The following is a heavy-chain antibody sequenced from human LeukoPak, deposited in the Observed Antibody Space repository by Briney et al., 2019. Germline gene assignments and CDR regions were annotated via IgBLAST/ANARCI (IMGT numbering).Heavy chain of an antibody. CDR2: INPHSGGT. CDR1: GYTFTGYY. V-gene: IGHV1-2*02. CDR3: VRDRTKYCSSTSCPLDY. Sequence: GASVKVSCKASGYTFTGYYMHWVRQAPGQGLEWMGWINPHSGGTNYAQKFQGRVTMTRDTSISTAYMELSRLRSDDTAAYYCVRDRTKYCSSTSCPLDYWGQGTLVTVSS. J-gene: IGHJ4*02. D-gene: IGHD2-2*01.